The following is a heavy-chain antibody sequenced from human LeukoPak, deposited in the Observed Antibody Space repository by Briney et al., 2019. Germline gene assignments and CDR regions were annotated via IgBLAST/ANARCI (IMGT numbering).Heavy chain of an antibody. CDR3: ARTPAAAGSLFDY. J-gene: IGHJ4*02. D-gene: IGHD6-13*01. V-gene: IGHV3-30*01. CDR2: ISYDGSHK. CDR1: GFTVSSYA. Sequence: PGRSLRLSCAVSGFTVSSYAMHWVRQAPGKALEGVALISYDGSHKSYADSVKGRFTISRDNSENTLFLQMNSLSAEDTALYYCARTPAAAGSLFDYWGQGTLVTVSS.